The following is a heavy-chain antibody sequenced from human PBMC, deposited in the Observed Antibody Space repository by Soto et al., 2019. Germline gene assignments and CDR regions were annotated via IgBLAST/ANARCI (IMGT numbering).Heavy chain of an antibody. CDR3: AVIKQPNLSRNEYCSGGSCYSELYYYGMDV. CDR1: GFTFTSSA. CDR2: IGVGSGNT. D-gene: IGHD2-15*01. Sequence: GASVKGSCKASGFTFTSSAVQCVRRARGRRLEWTGWIGVGSGNTNYAQKFQERVTITRDMSTSTAYMELSSLRSEDTAVYYCAVIKQPNLSRNEYCSGGSCYSELYYYGMDVWGQGTTVTVS. V-gene: IGHV1-58*01. J-gene: IGHJ6*02.